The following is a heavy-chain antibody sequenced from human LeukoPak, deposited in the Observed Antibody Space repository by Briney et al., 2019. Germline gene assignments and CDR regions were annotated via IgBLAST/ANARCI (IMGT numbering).Heavy chain of an antibody. Sequence: ASVNVSCKASGYTLTGYYLHWVHQAPGQGLEWMGWINPNTGGTHSAQKFQGRITMTRDTSISTAYMDLSRLRSDDTAVYYCARDRVGSGWPRPYYFEVWGQGNLVTVT. CDR2: INPNTGGT. CDR1: GYTLTGYY. J-gene: IGHJ4*02. D-gene: IGHD6-19*01. V-gene: IGHV1-2*02. CDR3: ARDRVGSGWPRPYYFEV.